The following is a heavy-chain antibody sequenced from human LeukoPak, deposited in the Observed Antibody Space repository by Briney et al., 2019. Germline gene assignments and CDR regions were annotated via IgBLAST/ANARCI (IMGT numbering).Heavy chain of an antibody. J-gene: IGHJ6*04. Sequence: GGSLRLSCAASGFTVSTNYMTWVRQAPGKGLEWVSRINSDGRSTSYADSVKGRFTISRDNAKNTLYLQMNSLRAEDTAVYYCARGQYYGMDVWGKGTTVTVSS. V-gene: IGHV3-74*01. CDR2: INSDGRST. CDR1: GFTVSTNY. CDR3: ARGQYYGMDV.